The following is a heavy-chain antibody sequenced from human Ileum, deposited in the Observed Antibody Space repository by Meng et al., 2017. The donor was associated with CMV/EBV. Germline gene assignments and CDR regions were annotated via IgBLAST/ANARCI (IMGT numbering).Heavy chain of an antibody. Sequence: QGQVQEGGAGLLKPSETLSLTCAVYGGSFSGYYWSWIRQVPGKGLEWIGEFNHYGSTNYNPSLKSRVTISEDTSKNQFSLNLSSVTAADTAVYYCASGKSNLEYWGQGTLVTVSS. CDR3: ASGKSNLEY. CDR2: FNHYGST. V-gene: IGHV4-34*01. CDR1: GGSFSGYY. J-gene: IGHJ4*02. D-gene: IGHD4-11*01.